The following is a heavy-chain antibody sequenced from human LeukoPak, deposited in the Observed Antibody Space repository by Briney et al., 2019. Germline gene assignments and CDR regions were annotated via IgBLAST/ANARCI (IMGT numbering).Heavy chain of an antibody. Sequence: PGGSLTLSCAASGFTFSVSAMYWVRQASGKGLEWVGRIRNKANNYATAYAASVKGRFTISRDDSKNTAYLQMNSLKSEDTAIYYCTYTSSSGVVYWGQGTLVTVSS. CDR1: GFTFSVSA. D-gene: IGHD6-6*01. CDR3: TYTSSSGVVY. J-gene: IGHJ4*02. CDR2: IRNKANNYAT. V-gene: IGHV3-73*01.